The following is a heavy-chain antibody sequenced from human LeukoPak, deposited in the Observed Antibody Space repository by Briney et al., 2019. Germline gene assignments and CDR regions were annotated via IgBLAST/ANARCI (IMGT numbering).Heavy chain of an antibody. J-gene: IGHJ4*02. D-gene: IGHD2-15*01. V-gene: IGHV4-59*01. CDR3: ARSLCGGGSCYFDY. CDR2: IYYSGST. Sequence: KPSETLSLTCTVSGGSISSYYWSWIRQPPGKGLEWIGYIYYSGSTNYNPSLKSRVTISVDTSKNQFSLKLSSVTAADTAVYYCARSLCGGGSCYFDYWGQGTLVTVSS. CDR1: GGSISSYY.